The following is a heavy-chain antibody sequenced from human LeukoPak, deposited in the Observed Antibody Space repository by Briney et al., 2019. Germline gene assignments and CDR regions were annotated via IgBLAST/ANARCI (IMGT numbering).Heavy chain of an antibody. CDR1: GFTFSSYS. D-gene: IGHD6-13*01. J-gene: IGHJ4*02. CDR2: ISSSSSYI. V-gene: IGHV3-21*01. CDR3: ARPRGRYSSSFQPFDY. Sequence: GGSLRLSCAASGFTFSSYSMNWVRQAPGEGLEWVSSISSSSSYIYYADSVKGRFTISRDNAKNSLYLQMNSLRAEDTAVYYCARPRGRYSSSFQPFDYWGQGTLVTVSS.